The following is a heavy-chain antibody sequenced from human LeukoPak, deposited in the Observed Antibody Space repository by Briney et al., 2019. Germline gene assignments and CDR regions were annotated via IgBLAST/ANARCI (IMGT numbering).Heavy chain of an antibody. CDR2: IKQDGSEK. D-gene: IGHD3-22*01. V-gene: IGHV3-7*03. Sequence: GGSLRLSCAASGFTFSSYWMSWVRQAPGKGLEWVANIKQDGSEKYYVDSVKGRFTISRDNSKNTLYLQMNSLRAEDTAVYYCAKDKGHYYDSSGYLQGWGQGTLVTVSS. J-gene: IGHJ4*02. CDR3: AKDKGHYYDSSGYLQG. CDR1: GFTFSSYW.